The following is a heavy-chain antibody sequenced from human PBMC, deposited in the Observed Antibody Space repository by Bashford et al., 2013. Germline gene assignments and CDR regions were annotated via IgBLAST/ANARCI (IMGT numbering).Heavy chain of an antibody. CDR3: ARPSAIYLDSSDHPFGY. CDR1: GYKFSSYA. J-gene: IGHJ4*02. CDR2: INGGNANT. D-gene: IGHD3-22*01. Sequence: PSVKVSCKASGYKFSSYAIHWVRQAPGQRLEWMGWINGGNANTRNSQKFQDRVTITRDTSATTAYMELSSLTSEDTAVYYCARPSAIYLDSSDHPFGYWGQGTLVTVSS. V-gene: IGHV1-3*01.